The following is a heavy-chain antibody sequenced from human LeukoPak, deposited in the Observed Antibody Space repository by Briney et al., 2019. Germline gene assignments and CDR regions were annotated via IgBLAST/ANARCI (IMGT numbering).Heavy chain of an antibody. D-gene: IGHD3-9*01. V-gene: IGHV3-11*01. Sequence: PGGSLRLSCAASGFTFSNYYMSWIRQAPGKGLEWVSYISSSGSTIYYADSVKGRFTISRDNAKNSLYLQMNSLGAEDTAVYYCARDPILTGYNWFDPWGQGTLVTVSS. CDR1: GFTFSNYY. CDR2: ISSSGSTI. J-gene: IGHJ5*02. CDR3: ARDPILTGYNWFDP.